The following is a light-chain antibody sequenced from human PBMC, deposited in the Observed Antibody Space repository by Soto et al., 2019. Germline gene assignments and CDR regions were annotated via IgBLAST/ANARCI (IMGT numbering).Light chain of an antibody. J-gene: IGLJ2*01. CDR3: RSYASSRSLVV. V-gene: IGLV2-14*01. Sequence: QSALTQPASVSGSPGQWITISCTGTSSDVGGYNYVSWYQQHPGKAPKLLIYDVSNRPSGVSNRFSGSKSGNTASLPISGLQAEDEADYYCRSYASSRSLVVFGGGTKLTVL. CDR2: DVS. CDR1: SSDVGGYNY.